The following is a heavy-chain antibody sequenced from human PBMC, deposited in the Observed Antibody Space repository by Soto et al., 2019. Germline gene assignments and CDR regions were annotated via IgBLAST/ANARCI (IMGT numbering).Heavy chain of an antibody. CDR2: IYYSGTT. V-gene: IGHV4-31*03. Sequence: SETLSLTCTVSGGSISSGGYYWSWIRQHPGKGLEWIGYIYYSGTTYYNPSLKSRVSTSADTSKNQFSLNLSSVTTADTAVYFCARGLSTYYDNMHHFDSWGQGTLVTVSS. CDR1: GGSISSGGYY. CDR3: ARGLSTYYDNMHHFDS. D-gene: IGHD3-16*01. J-gene: IGHJ4*02.